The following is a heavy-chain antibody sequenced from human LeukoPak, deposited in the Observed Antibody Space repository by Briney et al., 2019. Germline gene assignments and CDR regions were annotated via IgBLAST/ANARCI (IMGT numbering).Heavy chain of an antibody. CDR2: INTNTGNP. J-gene: IGHJ4*02. CDR3: ARDLHTYYYDSRGAS. D-gene: IGHD3-22*01. V-gene: IGHV7-4-1*02. Sequence: GASVKLSCKASGYTFTSYAMNWVRQAPGHGLEWMGWINTNTGNPTYAQGFTGRFVFSLDTSVSTAYLQISSLKAEDTAVYYCARDLHTYYYDSRGASWGQGTLVTVSS. CDR1: GYTFTSYA.